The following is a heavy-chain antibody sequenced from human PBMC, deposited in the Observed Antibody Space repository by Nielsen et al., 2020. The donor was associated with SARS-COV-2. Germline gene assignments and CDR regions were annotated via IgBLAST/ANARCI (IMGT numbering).Heavy chain of an antibody. CDR3: ARVFAAAAALDY. CDR1: GGSISSSNW. J-gene: IGHJ4*02. V-gene: IGHV4-4*02. Sequence: SETLSLTFAVSGGSISSSNWWSWVRQPPGKGLEWIGEIYHSGSTNYNPSLKSRVTISVDKSKNQFSLKLSSVTAADTAVYYCARVFAAAAALDYWGQGTLVTVSS. D-gene: IGHD6-13*01. CDR2: IYHSGST.